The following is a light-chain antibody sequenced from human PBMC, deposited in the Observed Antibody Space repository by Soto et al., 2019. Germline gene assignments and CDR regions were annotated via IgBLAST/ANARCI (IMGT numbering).Light chain of an antibody. CDR1: RTDVGGYNY. J-gene: IGLJ1*01. V-gene: IGLV2-8*01. CDR3: SSYAGSNNRGV. Sequence: QSALTQPPSASGSPGQSVTISCTGTRTDVGGYNYISWYQHHPGKGPKLIIYEVSERPSGVPDRFAGSKSGNTASLTVSGLQAEDEAEYYCSSYAGSNNRGVFGSGTKLTVL. CDR2: EVS.